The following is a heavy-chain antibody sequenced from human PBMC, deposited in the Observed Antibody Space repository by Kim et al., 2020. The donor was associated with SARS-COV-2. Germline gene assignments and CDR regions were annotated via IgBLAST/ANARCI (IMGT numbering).Heavy chain of an antibody. J-gene: IGHJ4*02. D-gene: IGHD3-16*01. CDR1: GFTFDDYA. Sequence: GGSLRLSCAASGFTFDDYAMHWVRQAPGKCLEWVSGISWNSGSIGYADSVKGRFTISRDNAKNSLYLQMNSLRAEDTALYYCAKDGGDGYKIRGGYFDYWGQGTLVTVSS. CDR2: ISWNSGSI. CDR3: AKDGGDGYKIRGGYFDY. V-gene: IGHV3-9*01.